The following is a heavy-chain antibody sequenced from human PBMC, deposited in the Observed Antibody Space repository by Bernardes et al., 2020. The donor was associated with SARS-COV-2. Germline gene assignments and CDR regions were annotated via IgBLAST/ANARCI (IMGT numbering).Heavy chain of an antibody. V-gene: IGHV3-33*01. D-gene: IGHD3-9*01. CDR2: IWYDGSEK. CDR3: AREGLDWLLDGWHYYGMDV. Sequence: GGSLRLSCAASGFTFSSYGMHWVRQAPGKGLEWVAVIWYDGSEKYYVDSVKGRFTVSRDNSKNTVYLQMNSLRAEDTALYYCAREGLDWLLDGWHYYGMDVWGQGTTVTVSS. J-gene: IGHJ6*02. CDR1: GFTFSSYG.